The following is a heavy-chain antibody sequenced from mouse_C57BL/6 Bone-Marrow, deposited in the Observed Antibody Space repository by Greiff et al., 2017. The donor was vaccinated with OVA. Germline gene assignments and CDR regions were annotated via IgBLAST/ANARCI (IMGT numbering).Heavy chain of an antibody. V-gene: IGHV1-15*01. CDR3: AKAPYGYDAAY. J-gene: IGHJ3*01. CDR2: IDPETGGN. D-gene: IGHD2-2*01. Sequence: QVQLQQSGAELVRPGASVTLSCKVSGYTFTDYEMHWVKQTPVHGLEWIGVIDPETGGNAYNQKFKGRSILTADKSSSTAYMELRSLTSEDSAVYYCAKAPYGYDAAYWGRGTLITVSA. CDR1: GYTFTDYE.